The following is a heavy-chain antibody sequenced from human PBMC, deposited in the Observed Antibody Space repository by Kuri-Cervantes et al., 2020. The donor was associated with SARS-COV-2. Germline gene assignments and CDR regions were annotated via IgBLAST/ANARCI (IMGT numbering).Heavy chain of an antibody. V-gene: IGHV3-48*03. Sequence: GESLKISCAASGFTFSSYEMNWVRQAPGKGLEWVSYISSSGSTIYYADSVKGRFTISRDNAKNSLYLQMNSLRAEDTAVYYCASGLLYDSSVIGQAGSPPGGGIHYWGQGTLVTVSS. D-gene: IGHD3-22*01. J-gene: IGHJ4*02. CDR3: ASGLLYDSSVIGQAGSPPGGGIHY. CDR2: ISSSGSTI. CDR1: GFTFSSYE.